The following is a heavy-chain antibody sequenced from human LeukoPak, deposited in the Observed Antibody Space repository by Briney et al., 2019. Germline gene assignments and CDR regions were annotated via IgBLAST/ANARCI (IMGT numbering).Heavy chain of an antibody. CDR2: IYPGDSDT. CDR3: ARRDYGDYASNWFDP. Sequence: PGESLKISFKGSGSSFTSYWIGWVRQMPGKGLEWMGIIYPGDSDTRYSPSFQGQVTISADKSISTAYLQWSSLKASDTAMYYCARRDYGDYASNWFDPWGQGTLVTVSS. D-gene: IGHD4-17*01. V-gene: IGHV5-51*01. CDR1: GSSFTSYW. J-gene: IGHJ5*02.